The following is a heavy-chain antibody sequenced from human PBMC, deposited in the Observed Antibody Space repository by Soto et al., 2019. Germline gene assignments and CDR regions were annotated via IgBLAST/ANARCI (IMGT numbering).Heavy chain of an antibody. D-gene: IGHD3-22*01. Sequence: QLQLQESGPGLMKPSETLSLTCSVSGGSISSSSHYWGWIRQPPGKGLGCIGSIYYSGSTYYNPSLKSRVTITIDTSNNLSSRKLSSVTAAYAAVSYCASHSDYYEGTDYYSEWGQGTMVTVSS. CDR1: GGSISSSSHY. CDR3: ASHSDYYEGTDYYSE. CDR2: IYYSGST. J-gene: IGHJ3*01. V-gene: IGHV4-39*01.